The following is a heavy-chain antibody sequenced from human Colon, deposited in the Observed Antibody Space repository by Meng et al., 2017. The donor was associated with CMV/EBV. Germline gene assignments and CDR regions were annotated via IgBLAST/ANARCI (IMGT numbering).Heavy chain of an antibody. CDR3: ATQRCDGVEVSLRLYYFDN. V-gene: IGHV4-34*01. J-gene: IGHJ4*02. Sequence: FPRCFLTWIRQSPGKGLEWIGEIDQHVVTNYNPALESRVTISLDTSKNQFSLKLSPVTAADTAVYYCATQRCDGVEVSLRLYYFDNWGQGTLVTVSS. CDR1: FPRCF. CDR2: IDQHVVT. D-gene: IGHD5-12*01.